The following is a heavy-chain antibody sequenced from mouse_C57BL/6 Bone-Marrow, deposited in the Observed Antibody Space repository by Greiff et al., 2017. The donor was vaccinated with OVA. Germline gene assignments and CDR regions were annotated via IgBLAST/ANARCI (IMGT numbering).Heavy chain of an antibody. V-gene: IGHV1-81*01. Sequence: QVQLQQSGAELARPGASVKLSCKASGYTFTSYGISWVKQRTGQGLEWIGEIYPRSGNTYYNEKFKGKATLTADKSSSTAYMELRSLTSEDSAVFFGARGGGRIRRPYAMDDWGKGTSVTVSS. D-gene: IGHD3-2*02. CDR3: ARGGGRIRRPYAMDD. CDR2: IYPRSGNT. J-gene: IGHJ4*01. CDR1: GYTFTSYG.